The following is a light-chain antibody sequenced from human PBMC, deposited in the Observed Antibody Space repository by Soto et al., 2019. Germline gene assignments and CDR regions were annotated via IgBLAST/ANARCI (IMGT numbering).Light chain of an antibody. V-gene: IGLV2-11*01. J-gene: IGLJ2*01. Sequence: QSALTQPRSVSGSPGQSVTISCTGTSSDVGGYDYVSWYQQHPGKAPKLMIYDVSERPSGVPDRFSGSKSGNTASLTISGLQAEDEAHYYCCSYAGTYMVFGGGTTLTVL. CDR2: DVS. CDR3: CSYAGTYMV. CDR1: SSDVGGYDY.